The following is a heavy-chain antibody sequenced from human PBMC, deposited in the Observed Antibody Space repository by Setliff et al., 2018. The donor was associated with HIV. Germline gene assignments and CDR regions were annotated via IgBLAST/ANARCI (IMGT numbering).Heavy chain of an antibody. CDR3: ASRGIVEVTISMPGEYFVH. V-gene: IGHV4-39*01. CDR1: GGSIDSTSYY. D-gene: IGHD2-15*01. CDR2: IYYSGTT. J-gene: IGHJ1*01. Sequence: PSETLSLTCTVSGGSIDSTSYYWGWIRQPPGKGLEWIGSIYYSGTTYYNPSLKSRVTISVDGSRNQFSLTLSSVTAADTATYYYASRGIVEVTISMPGEYFVHWGHGTLVTVSS.